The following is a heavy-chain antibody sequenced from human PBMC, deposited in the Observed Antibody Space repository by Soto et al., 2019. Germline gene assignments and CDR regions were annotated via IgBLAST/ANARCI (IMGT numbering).Heavy chain of an antibody. CDR2: IVPIFGTT. V-gene: IGHV1-69*05. CDR3: ARVEAVAGLYIYHGFDV. J-gene: IGHJ6*02. CDR1: GGTFSNYA. Sequence: QVQLVQSGAEVKKPGSSVKVSCKDSGGTFSNYAIDWVRLAPGHGLERMGGIVPIFGTTYYTQKFQGRATIITDVSTTAAYFEMSSLSSEDTPIYYCARVEAVAGLYIYHGFDVWGQGTAVTVAS. D-gene: IGHD6-19*01.